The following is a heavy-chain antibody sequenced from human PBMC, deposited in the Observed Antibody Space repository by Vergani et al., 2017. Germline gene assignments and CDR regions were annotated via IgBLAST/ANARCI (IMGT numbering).Heavy chain of an antibody. J-gene: IGHJ6*02. CDR1: GFTFSTYA. CDR2: ISSDGGST. D-gene: IGHD6-13*01. Sequence: EVQLLESGGGLVQPGGSLRLSCAASGFTFSTYAMTWVRQAPGKGLEWVSTISSDGGSTYYADSVKGRFTISRDNSKNTLSLQMNSLTAEDTAIYYCAKLTGKAAAGYGMDVWGQGTTVTVSS. V-gene: IGHV3-23*01. CDR3: AKLTGKAAAGYGMDV.